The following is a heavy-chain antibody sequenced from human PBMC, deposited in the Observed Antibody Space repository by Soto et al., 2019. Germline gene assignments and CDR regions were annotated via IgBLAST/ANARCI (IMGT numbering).Heavy chain of an antibody. CDR1: GFTFSDYY. CDR3: AASVSRSSSHYFDY. Sequence: PGGSLKLSCAASGFTFSDYYMTWIRQAPGKGLEWVSGISWNSGSIGYADSVKGRFTISRDNAKNSLYLQMNSLRAEDTALYYCAASVSRSSSHYFDYWGQGTLVTVSS. V-gene: IGHV3-9*01. D-gene: IGHD6-13*01. J-gene: IGHJ4*02. CDR2: ISWNSGSI.